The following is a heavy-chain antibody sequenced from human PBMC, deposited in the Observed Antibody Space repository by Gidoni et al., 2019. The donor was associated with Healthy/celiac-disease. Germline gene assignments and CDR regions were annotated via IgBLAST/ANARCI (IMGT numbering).Heavy chain of an antibody. V-gene: IGHV4-31*02. J-gene: IGHJ5*02. Sequence: LEWIGYIYYSGSTYYNPSLKSRVTISVDTSKNQFSLKLSSVTAADTAVYYCARTGGTYYDFWSGYYPPAFDPWGQGTLVTVSS. CDR2: IYYSGST. D-gene: IGHD3-3*01. CDR3: ARTGGTYYDFWSGYYPPAFDP.